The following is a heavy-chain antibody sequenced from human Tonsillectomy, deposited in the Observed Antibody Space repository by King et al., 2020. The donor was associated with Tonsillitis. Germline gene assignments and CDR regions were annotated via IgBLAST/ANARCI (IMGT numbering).Heavy chain of an antibody. CDR3: AKGLGVYYYGSGSYYKGGLDY. V-gene: IGHV3-23*04. Sequence: VQLVESGGGLVQPGGSLRLSCAASGFTFSSYAMSWVRQAPGKGLEWVSAISGSGGSTYYADSVKGRFTISRDNSKNTLYLQMNSLRAEDTAVYYCAKGLGVYYYGSGSYYKGGLDYWGQGPLVTVSS. CDR1: GFTFSSYA. CDR2: ISGSGGST. D-gene: IGHD3-10*01. J-gene: IGHJ4*02.